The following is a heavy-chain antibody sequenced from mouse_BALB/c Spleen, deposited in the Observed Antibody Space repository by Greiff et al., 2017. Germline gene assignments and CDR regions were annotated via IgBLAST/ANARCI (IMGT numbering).Heavy chain of an antibody. CDR3: ARQGDGSHDY. J-gene: IGHJ2*01. CDR1: GFAFSSYD. CDR2: ISSGGGST. V-gene: IGHV5-12-1*01. D-gene: IGHD1-1*01. Sequence: EVKLMESGGGLVKPGGSLKLSCAASGFAFSSYDMSWVRQTPEKRLEWVAYISSGGGSTYYPDTVKGRFTISRDNAKNTLYLQMSSLKSEDTAMYYCARQGDGSHDYWGQGTTLTVSS.